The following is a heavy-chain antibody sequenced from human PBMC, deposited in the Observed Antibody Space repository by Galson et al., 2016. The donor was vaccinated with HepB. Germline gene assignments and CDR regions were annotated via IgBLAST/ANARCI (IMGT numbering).Heavy chain of an antibody. CDR2: IGNNAKT. Sequence: SLRLSCAASGFPFGSYAMSWVRQTPGKGLEWVSAIGNNAKTYYADSVLGRFSISRDNFKNTLYLQMNRLRVEDTALYYCAKGARSIVLVPPAPCDYWGQGTLVTVSS. V-gene: IGHV3-23*01. CDR3: AKGARSIVLVPPAPCDY. J-gene: IGHJ4*02. D-gene: IGHD2-2*01. CDR1: GFPFGSYA.